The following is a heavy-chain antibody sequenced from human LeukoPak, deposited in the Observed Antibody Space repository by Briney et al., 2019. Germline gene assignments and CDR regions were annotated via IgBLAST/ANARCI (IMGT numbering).Heavy chain of an antibody. CDR2: IYYSGST. Sequence: PSETLSLTCTVSGGSISSSSYYWGWIRQPPWKGLEWIGSIYYSGSTYYNPSLKSRVTISVDTSKNQFSLKLSSVTAADTAVYYCARIKRGYSYGYGYYYYMDVWGKGTTVTISS. CDR1: GGSISSSSYY. CDR3: ARIKRGYSYGYGYYYYMDV. V-gene: IGHV4-39*07. D-gene: IGHD5-18*01. J-gene: IGHJ6*03.